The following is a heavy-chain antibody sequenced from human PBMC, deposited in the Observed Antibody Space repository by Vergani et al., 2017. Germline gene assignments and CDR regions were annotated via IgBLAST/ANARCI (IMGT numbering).Heavy chain of an antibody. CDR1: GDSISRSHYY. D-gene: IGHD3-22*01. J-gene: IGHJ3*02. V-gene: IGHV4-39*07. Sequence: QLQLQESGPGLVKPSETLSLSCRVSGDSISRSHYYWGFIRQPPGKGLEWIGSISSSGSPYYNPSLKSRVTISVDTSKNQFSLKLSSVTAADTAVYYCARDLSYYEEQARNDAFDIWGQGTMVTVSS. CDR3: ARDLSYYEEQARNDAFDI. CDR2: ISSSGSP.